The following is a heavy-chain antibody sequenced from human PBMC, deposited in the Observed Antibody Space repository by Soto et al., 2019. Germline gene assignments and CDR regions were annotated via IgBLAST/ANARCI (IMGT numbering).Heavy chain of an antibody. V-gene: IGHV4-59*01. Sequence: PSETLSLTCTVSGGSISSNYWTWIRQPPGKGLEWIGYVYNSRSTNYNPSLKSRVTISEDTSKSQFSLKVNSMTAAGTAVYYCARYRREAVAGYTLDNWGQGSLVTVSS. CDR2: VYNSRST. CDR3: ARYRREAVAGYTLDN. J-gene: IGHJ4*02. CDR1: GGSISSNY. D-gene: IGHD6-13*01.